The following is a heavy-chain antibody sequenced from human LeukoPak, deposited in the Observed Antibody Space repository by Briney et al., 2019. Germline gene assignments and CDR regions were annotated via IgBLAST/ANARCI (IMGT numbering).Heavy chain of an antibody. J-gene: IGHJ5*02. CDR2: ISAYNGNT. D-gene: IGHD3-3*01. V-gene: IGHV1-18*01. Sequence: DSVKVSCKASGYTFTSYGISWVRQAPGQGLEWMGWISAYNGNTNYAQKLQGRVTMTTDTSTSTAYMELRSLRSDDTAVYYCARDNTDYDFWSGYWKNNWFDPWGQGTLVTVSS. CDR3: ARDNTDYDFWSGYWKNNWFDP. CDR1: GYTFTSYG.